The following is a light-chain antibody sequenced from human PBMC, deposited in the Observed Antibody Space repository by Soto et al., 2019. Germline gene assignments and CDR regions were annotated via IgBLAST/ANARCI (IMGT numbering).Light chain of an antibody. J-gene: IGKJ1*01. CDR2: GAS. CDR3: QQYNDWPRT. Sequence: EIVMTQSPATLSVSPGERVTLSCRASQSVSSDLAWYHQKPGQPPRLLVYGASTRATGIPARFSGSGSGTEFTLTINSLQSEDLAVYYCQQYNDWPRTFGQGTKLDIK. V-gene: IGKV3-15*01. CDR1: QSVSSD.